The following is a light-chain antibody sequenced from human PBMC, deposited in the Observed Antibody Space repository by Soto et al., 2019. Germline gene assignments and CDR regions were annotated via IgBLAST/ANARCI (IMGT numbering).Light chain of an antibody. Sequence: QSALTQPASVSGSPGQSITISCTGSSSDVGGYNYVSWYQQHPGKAPRLMIYEVTNRPSGVSNRFSGSKSGNTASLTISGLRAEDEADYYCCSSTSGSTLLVFGGGTKLTVL. CDR2: EVT. CDR1: SSDVGGYNY. J-gene: IGLJ2*01. V-gene: IGLV2-14*01. CDR3: CSSTSGSTLLV.